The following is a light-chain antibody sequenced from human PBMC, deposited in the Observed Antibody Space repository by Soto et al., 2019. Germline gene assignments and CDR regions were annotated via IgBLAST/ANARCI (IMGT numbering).Light chain of an antibody. CDR1: SSDVGGYNY. CDR3: AAWDDTLKRYA. J-gene: IGLJ1*01. V-gene: IGLV2-8*01. Sequence: QSVLTQPPSASGSPGQSVAISCTGTSSDVGGYNYVSWYQQHPGKAPKLMVYEVNKRPSGVPDRFSGSKSGNTASLTVSGLQAEDEADYYCAAWDDTLKRYAFGTGTKVTVL. CDR2: EVN.